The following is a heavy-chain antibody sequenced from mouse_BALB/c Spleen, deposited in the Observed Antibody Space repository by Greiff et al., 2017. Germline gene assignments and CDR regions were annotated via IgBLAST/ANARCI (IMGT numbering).Heavy chain of an antibody. CDR2: ISSGGGST. D-gene: IGHD4-1*01. CDR3: ARPGTGDAYDY. Sequence: EVQGVESGGGLVQPGGSRKLSCAASGFTFSSFGMHWVRQAPEKRLEWVAYISSGGGSTYYPDTVKGRFTISRDNAKNTLYLQMSSLKSEDTAMYYCARPGTGDAYDYWGQGTTLTVSS. CDR1: GFTFSSFG. J-gene: IGHJ2*01. V-gene: IGHV5-12-1*01.